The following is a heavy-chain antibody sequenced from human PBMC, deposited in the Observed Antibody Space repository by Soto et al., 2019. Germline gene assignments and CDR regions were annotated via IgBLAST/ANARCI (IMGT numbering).Heavy chain of an antibody. V-gene: IGHV3-13*01. CDR1: GFTFSSYD. D-gene: IGHD3-22*01. CDR2: IGTAGDT. J-gene: IGHJ6*02. Sequence: EVQLVESGGGLVQPGGSLRLSCAASGFTFSSYDMHWVRQATGKGLEWVSAIGTAGDTYYPGYVKGRCTISRENAKNSLYLKMNRLRAEDTAVYYCARVSYDSSGYYYYYYGMGVWGQGTTVNGSS. CDR3: ARVSYDSSGYYYYYYGMGV.